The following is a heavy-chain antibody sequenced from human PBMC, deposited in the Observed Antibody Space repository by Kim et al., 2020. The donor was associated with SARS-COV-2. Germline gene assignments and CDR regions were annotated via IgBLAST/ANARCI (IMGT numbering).Heavy chain of an antibody. D-gene: IGHD3-16*01. Sequence: SVKVSCKASGGTFNSHAISWVRQAPGQGLEWMGVMIPIFGTSRYAQKFQGRVTITADKFTSTAYMDVTSLTSEDTAVYYFATTAFGGSNSRYYFDFWGQGTLVTVSS. CDR1: GGTFNSHA. J-gene: IGHJ4*02. CDR3: ATTAFGGSNSRYYFDF. V-gene: IGHV1-69*06. CDR2: MIPIFGTS.